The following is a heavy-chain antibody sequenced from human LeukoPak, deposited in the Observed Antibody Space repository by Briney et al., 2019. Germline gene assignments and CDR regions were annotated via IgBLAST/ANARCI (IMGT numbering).Heavy chain of an antibody. CDR2: IYYSGST. CDR1: GGSISSSSYY. Sequence: SETLSLTCAVSGGSISSSSYYWGWIRQPPGKGLEWIGSIYYSGSTYYNPSLKSRVTISVDTSKNQFSLKLSSVTAADTAAYYCASRGYSYGYVGYYYYYMDVWGKGTTVTISS. CDR3: ASRGYSYGYVGYYYYYMDV. J-gene: IGHJ6*03. V-gene: IGHV4-39*07. D-gene: IGHD5-18*01.